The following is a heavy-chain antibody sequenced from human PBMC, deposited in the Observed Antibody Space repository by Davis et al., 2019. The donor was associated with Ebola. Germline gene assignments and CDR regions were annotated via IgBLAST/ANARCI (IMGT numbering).Heavy chain of an antibody. CDR3: AKDLGNYYYYMDV. CDR1: GFTFSSYG. Sequence: LSLTCAASGFTFSSYGMHWVRQAPGKGLEWVAFIRYDGSNKYYADSVKGRFTISRDNSKNTLYLQMNSLRAEDTAVYYCAKDLGNYYYYMDVWGKGTTVTVSS. CDR2: IRYDGSNK. V-gene: IGHV3-30*02. J-gene: IGHJ6*03. D-gene: IGHD1-26*01.